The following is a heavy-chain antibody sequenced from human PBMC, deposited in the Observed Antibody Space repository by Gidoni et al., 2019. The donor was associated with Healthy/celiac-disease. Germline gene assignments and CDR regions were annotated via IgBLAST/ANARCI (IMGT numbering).Heavy chain of an antibody. Sequence: QVQLQESGPGLVKPSETLSLTCPVSGGSISSYYWSWIRQPPGKGLEWIGYIYYSGSTNYNPSLKSRVTISVDTSKNQFSLKLSSVTAADTAVYYCARDAVTMVRGVREDAFDIWGQGTMVTVSS. CDR1: GGSISSYY. D-gene: IGHD3-10*01. CDR2: IYYSGST. J-gene: IGHJ3*02. V-gene: IGHV4-59*01. CDR3: ARDAVTMVRGVREDAFDI.